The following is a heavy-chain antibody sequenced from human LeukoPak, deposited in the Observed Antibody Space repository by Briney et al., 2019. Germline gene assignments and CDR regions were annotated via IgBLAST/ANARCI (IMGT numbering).Heavy chain of an antibody. CDR2: IYLGDSDT. D-gene: IGHD4-17*01. J-gene: IGHJ5*02. Sequence: GESLKISCKGSGYSFNTYWIGWVRQMPGKGPEYMGIIYLGDSDTRYSPSFQGQVTISADKSISTAYLQWSSLKASDTAMYYCARRKSDYGDGDNWFDPWGQGTLVTVSS. CDR1: GYSFNTYW. V-gene: IGHV5-51*01. CDR3: ARRKSDYGDGDNWFDP.